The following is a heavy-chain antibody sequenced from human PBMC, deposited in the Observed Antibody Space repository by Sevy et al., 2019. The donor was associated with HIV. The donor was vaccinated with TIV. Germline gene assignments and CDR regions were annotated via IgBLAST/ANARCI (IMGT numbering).Heavy chain of an antibody. CDR1: GYSFTTYV. CDR3: ARAPPATSFLVPRGFQH. CDR2: IDTNTGNP. J-gene: IGHJ1*01. Sequence: ASVKVSCKASGYSFTTYVFNWVRQAPGQGLEWMGWIDTNTGNPTYAQAFTGRFVFSLDTSVSTAYLQISSLKVEDTAVYYCARAPPATSFLVPRGFQHWGQGTLVTVSS. V-gene: IGHV7-4-1*02. D-gene: IGHD6-13*01.